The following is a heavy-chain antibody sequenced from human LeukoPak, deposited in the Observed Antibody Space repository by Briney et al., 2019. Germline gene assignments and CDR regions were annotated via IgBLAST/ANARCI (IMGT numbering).Heavy chain of an antibody. CDR1: GASISSHY. D-gene: IGHD5-24*01. CDR2: IHHSGST. J-gene: IGHJ4*02. V-gene: IGHV4-59*11. Sequence: SETLSLTCSVSGASISSHYWSWIRQPPGKGLEWIGYIHHSGSTNYNPSLKSRVTISVDTSKSQFSLKLSSVTAADTAVYYCARGTLRSRDGYNYWGQGTLVTVSS. CDR3: ARGTLRSRDGYNY.